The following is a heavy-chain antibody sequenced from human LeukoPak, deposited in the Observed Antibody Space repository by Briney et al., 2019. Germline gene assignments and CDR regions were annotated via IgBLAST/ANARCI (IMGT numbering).Heavy chain of an antibody. Sequence: GASVKVSCKASGYTFTSYGISWVRQAPGQGLEWMGWISAYNGNTNYAQNLQGRVTMTRDTSTSTVYMELSSLRSEDTAVYYCARLYSSSTSSQLNFDYWGQGTLVTVSS. J-gene: IGHJ4*02. CDR3: ARLYSSSTSSQLNFDY. V-gene: IGHV1-18*01. CDR2: ISAYNGNT. CDR1: GYTFTSYG. D-gene: IGHD6-13*01.